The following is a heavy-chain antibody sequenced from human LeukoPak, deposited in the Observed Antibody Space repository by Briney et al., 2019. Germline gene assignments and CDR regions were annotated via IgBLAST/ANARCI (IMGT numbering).Heavy chain of an antibody. D-gene: IGHD3-10*01. CDR3: ARKSASGNYPLDY. V-gene: IGHV3-23*01. J-gene: IGHJ4*02. CDR1: GFTFGSYS. CDR2: MSADSATT. Sequence: GGSLRLSCAASGFTFGSYSMTWVRQAPGKGLEWVSVMSADSATTFYADSVKGRFTISRDNAKNTVFLQMSSLRAEDTALYYCARKSASGNYPLDYWGQGTLVTVSS.